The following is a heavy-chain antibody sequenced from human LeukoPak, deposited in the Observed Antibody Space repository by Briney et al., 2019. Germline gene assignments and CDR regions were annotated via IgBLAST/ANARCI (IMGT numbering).Heavy chain of an antibody. CDR3: ARRLKYCSTSCYRPFDY. D-gene: IGHD2-2*02. CDR2: INHSGST. CDR1: GGSISSSNW. Sequence: TSETLSLTCAVSGGSISSSNWWSWVRQPPGKGLEWIGEINHSGSTNYNPSLKSRVTISVDTSKNQFSLKLSSVTAADTAVYYCARRLKYCSTSCYRPFDYWGQGTLVTVSS. J-gene: IGHJ4*02. V-gene: IGHV4-4*02.